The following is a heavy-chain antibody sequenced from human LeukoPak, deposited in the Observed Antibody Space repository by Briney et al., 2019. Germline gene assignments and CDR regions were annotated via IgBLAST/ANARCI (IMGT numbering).Heavy chain of an antibody. Sequence: GGSLRLSCAVSGFTVSGNYMSWVRQAPGKGLGWVSLIYSGGTTYYADSVKGRFTISRDNSKNTLYLQMNSLRAEDTAVYYCARRAGGYSHPYDYWGQGILVTVSS. J-gene: IGHJ4*02. D-gene: IGHD4-23*01. CDR3: ARRAGGYSHPYDY. CDR2: IYSGGTT. V-gene: IGHV3-53*01. CDR1: GFTVSGNY.